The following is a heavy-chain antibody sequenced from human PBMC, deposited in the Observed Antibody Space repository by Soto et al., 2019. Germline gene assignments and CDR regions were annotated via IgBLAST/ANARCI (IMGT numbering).Heavy chain of an antibody. J-gene: IGHJ6*02. CDR2: IFPGDSDT. V-gene: IGHV5-51*01. CDR3: ARQGNKYSGSGYYYEMDV. CDR1: GFSLNTYW. D-gene: IGHD5-18*01. Sequence: GESLKISCKASGFSLNTYWIAWVRQMPGKGLEWMGAIFPGDSDTKYSPSFEGQVTISADRSTSTAYVQWDSLRASDSARYYCARQGNKYSGSGYYYEMDVWGPGTTVTVSS.